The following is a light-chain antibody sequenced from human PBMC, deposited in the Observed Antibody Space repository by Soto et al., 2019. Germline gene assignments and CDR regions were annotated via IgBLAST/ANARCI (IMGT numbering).Light chain of an antibody. CDR3: QQYDNSPPLT. CDR1: QSVSSNY. V-gene: IGKV3-20*01. Sequence: IVLTQSPGTLSLSPGDRATLSCRASQSVSSNYLGWYQQKPGQAPRLLIYGASSRAIGIPDRFSGSGSGTDFTLTIRRLEPEDFAVYYCQQYDNSPPLTFGGGTKVEIK. J-gene: IGKJ4*01. CDR2: GAS.